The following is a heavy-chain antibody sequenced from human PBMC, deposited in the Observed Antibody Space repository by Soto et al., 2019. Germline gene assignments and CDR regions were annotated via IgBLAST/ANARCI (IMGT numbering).Heavy chain of an antibody. CDR3: GRDLRDWDSGSDSYDY. V-gene: IGHV3-7*04. CDR1: GFTFSSYW. CDR2: IKQDGDEQ. D-gene: IGHD1-26*01. J-gene: IGHJ4*02. Sequence: EVQLVESGGGLVQPGGSLRLSCAASGFTFSSYWMSWVRQAPGKGLEWVANIKQDGDEQYYVDSVKGRFTLSRDNAKNSLYLQMNSLRAEDTAVYYCGRDLRDWDSGSDSYDYWGQGTLVTVSS.